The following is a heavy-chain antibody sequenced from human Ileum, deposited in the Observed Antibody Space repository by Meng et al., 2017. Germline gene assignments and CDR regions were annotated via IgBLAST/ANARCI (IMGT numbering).Heavy chain of an antibody. CDR2: IDHSGGT. V-gene: IGHV4-34*01. CDR3: ARRVGATPYAYNWLDP. CDR1: GGSFSGYY. J-gene: IGHJ5*02. D-gene: IGHD1-26*01. Sequence: GVRLLYPSETLSLPCGVYGGSFSGYYWSWIRQPPGKGLEWIGEIDHSGGTNYNPSLKNRVTISVDTSNNRFSLKLSSVKAADTALYFCARRVGATPYAYNWLDPWGQGTLVTVSS.